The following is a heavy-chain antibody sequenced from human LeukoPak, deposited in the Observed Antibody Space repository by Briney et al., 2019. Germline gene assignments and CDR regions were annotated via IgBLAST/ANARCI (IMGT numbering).Heavy chain of an antibody. CDR2: INTDGSST. J-gene: IGHJ4*02. Sequence: GGSLRLSCAASGFTFSTYWMHWVRQAPGKGPVWVSRINTDGSSTTYADSVKGRFTISRDNAKNTLYLQMNSLRAEDTAVYYCARDSVATLNYWGQGTLVTVSS. CDR1: GFTFSTYW. V-gene: IGHV3-74*01. D-gene: IGHD4-23*01. CDR3: ARDSVATLNY.